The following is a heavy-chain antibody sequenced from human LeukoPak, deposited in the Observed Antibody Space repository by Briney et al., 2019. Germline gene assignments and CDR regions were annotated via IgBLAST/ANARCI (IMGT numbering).Heavy chain of an antibody. V-gene: IGHV4-39*01. CDR2: VYYSGST. D-gene: IGHD3-22*01. J-gene: IGHJ4*02. CDR3: ARHRYYYDSRGSYCVYYFDY. CDR1: GGSIRSSYYY. Sequence: PSETLSLTCTVSGGSIRSSYYYWGWIRQPPGKGLEWIGSVYYSGSTCFNPSLKSRVTISVDTSKNQFSLKLTSVTAADTAVYYCARHRYYYDSRGSYCVYYFDYWGQGTLVTVSS.